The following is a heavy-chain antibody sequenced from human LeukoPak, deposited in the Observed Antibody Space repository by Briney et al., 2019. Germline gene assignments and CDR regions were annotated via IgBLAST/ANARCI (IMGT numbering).Heavy chain of an antibody. CDR3: AREGGRGSSSSDYFDL. V-gene: IGHV3-21*01. D-gene: IGHD6-6*01. Sequence: GALGPSFVASGFPFSYHTVNWGRPAPGEGVGGVSSISSNGAYIYYADSARGRFTISRDNAKNSLYLQMNSLRADDTALYYCAREGGRGSSSSDYFDLWGQGTLVTVSS. CDR1: GFPFSYHT. J-gene: IGHJ4*02. CDR2: ISSNGAYI.